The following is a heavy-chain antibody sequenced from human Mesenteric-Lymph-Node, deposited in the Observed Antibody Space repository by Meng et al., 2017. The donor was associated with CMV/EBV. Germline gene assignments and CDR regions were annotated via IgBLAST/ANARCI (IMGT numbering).Heavy chain of an antibody. D-gene: IGHD6-19*01. Sequence: GSLRLSCTVSGGSISSYYWSWIRQPPGKGLDWIGEVHPSGITNFHSSLKSRVTILVDKSKNQFSLTLTSVTAADTAVYYCARHVPVPGTRGFDIWGQGTMVTVSS. CDR1: GGSISSYY. V-gene: IGHV4-59*08. J-gene: IGHJ3*02. CDR3: ARHVPVPGTRGFDI. CDR2: VHPSGIT.